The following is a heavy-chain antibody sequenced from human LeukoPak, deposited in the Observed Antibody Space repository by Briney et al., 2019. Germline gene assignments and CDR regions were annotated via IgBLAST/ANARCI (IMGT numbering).Heavy chain of an antibody. CDR2: IKSKTDGGTT. Sequence: GGSLRLSCAASGFTFSNAWMSWVRQAPGKGLEWVGSIKSKTDGGTTDYAAPVKGRFTISRDDSKNTLYLQMNSLKTEDTAVYYCTTDSGISAGYWGQGTLVTVSS. J-gene: IGHJ4*02. D-gene: IGHD1-14*01. V-gene: IGHV3-15*01. CDR1: GFTFSNAW. CDR3: TTDSGISAGY.